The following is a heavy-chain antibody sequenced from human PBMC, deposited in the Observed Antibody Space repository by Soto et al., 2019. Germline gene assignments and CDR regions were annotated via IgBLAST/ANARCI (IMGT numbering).Heavy chain of an antibody. V-gene: IGHV3-23*01. Sequence: EVQLLESGGGLVQPGGSLRLSCAASGFTFSADAMSWVRQAPGKGLEWVSTIHGGGGATHYADSVKGRFTISRDDSKNTMYVQTNSLRAENMAVYYCAKFKGHPLEYWYFDFWGRATLVTVSS. D-gene: IGHD1-1*01. CDR3: AKFKGHPLEYWYFDF. CDR2: IHGGGGAT. J-gene: IGHJ2*01. CDR1: GFTFSADA.